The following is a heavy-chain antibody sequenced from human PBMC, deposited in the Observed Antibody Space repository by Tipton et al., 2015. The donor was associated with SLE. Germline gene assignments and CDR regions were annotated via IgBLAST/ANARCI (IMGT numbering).Heavy chain of an antibody. V-gene: IGHV4-59*01. CDR1: GGSIGPYY. Sequence: TLSLTCTVSGGSIGPYYWHWNRPSPGKALEWIGYIYFDGNSNGRGNYNPSLKRRVTMSVDPSKMQFFLNLNSVTAADTALYFCARGVAERLGLDFWGQGSLVTVSS. CDR3: ARGVAERLGLDF. CDR2: IYFDGNS. J-gene: IGHJ4*02. D-gene: IGHD6-19*01.